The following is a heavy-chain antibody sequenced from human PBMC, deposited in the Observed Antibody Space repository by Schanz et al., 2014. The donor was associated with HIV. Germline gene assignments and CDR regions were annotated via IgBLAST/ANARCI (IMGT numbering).Heavy chain of an antibody. CDR2: ISAYNGNT. Sequence: QVQLVQSGTEVAQPGASVKVSCKASGYTFSRSAISWVRQAPGQGLEWMGWISAYNGNTNYAQKLQGRVTMTTDTSTSTAYMDLRSLRSDDRAVYYCARGAAEMATMTPWRYWGQGTLVTVSS. V-gene: IGHV1-18*01. CDR3: ARGAAEMATMTPWRY. D-gene: IGHD5-12*01. CDR1: GYTFSRSA. J-gene: IGHJ4*02.